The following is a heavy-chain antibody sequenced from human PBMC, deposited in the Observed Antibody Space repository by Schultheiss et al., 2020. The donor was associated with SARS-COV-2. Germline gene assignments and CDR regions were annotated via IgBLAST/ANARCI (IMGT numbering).Heavy chain of an antibody. V-gene: IGHV1-8*03. CDR3: AKDSSSGSGRARVVHWYFDL. CDR1: GYTFTSYG. J-gene: IGHJ2*01. CDR2: INPNSGNT. Sequence: ASVKVSCKASGYTFTSYGISWVRQMPGKGLEWMGWINPNSGNTGYAQKFQGRVTITRNTSISTAYMELSSLRAEDTAVYYCAKDSSSGSGRARVVHWYFDLWGRGTLVTVSS. D-gene: IGHD6-19*01.